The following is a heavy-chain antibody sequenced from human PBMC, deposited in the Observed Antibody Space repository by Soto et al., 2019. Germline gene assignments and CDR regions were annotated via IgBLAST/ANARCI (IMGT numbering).Heavy chain of an antibody. CDR2: INPNSGGT. Sequence: QVQLVQSGAEVKRPGASVKVSCKASGYTFTDYYIHWVRQAPGQGLEGMGWINPNSGGTNYAQKFQGRVTMARDTSISTAYMELRRLRTDDTAVYYCATLGAGAFDHWGQGSLVTVSS. V-gene: IGHV1-2*02. D-gene: IGHD3-16*01. J-gene: IGHJ4*02. CDR1: GYTFTDYY. CDR3: ATLGAGAFDH.